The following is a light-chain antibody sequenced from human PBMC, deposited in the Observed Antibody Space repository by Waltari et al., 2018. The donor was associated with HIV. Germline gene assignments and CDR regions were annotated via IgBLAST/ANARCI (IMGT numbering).Light chain of an antibody. V-gene: IGLV1-44*01. J-gene: IGLJ2*01. CDR3: AAWDDSLNGEGV. CDR1: NSNIGSNT. Sequence: QSVLTQPPSASGTPGQRVTISCSGRNSNIGSNTVNWYQQLPGTAPKLLIYGNTQRPSGVPDRFAGSKSGTSASLAISGLQSEDEADYYCAAWDDSLNGEGVFGGGTKLTVL. CDR2: GNT.